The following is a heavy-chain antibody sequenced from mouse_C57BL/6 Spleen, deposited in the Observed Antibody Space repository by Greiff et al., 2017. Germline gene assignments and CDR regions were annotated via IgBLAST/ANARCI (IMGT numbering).Heavy chain of an antibody. CDR2: INPSSGYT. D-gene: IGHD3-2*02. V-gene: IGHV1-4*01. CDR3: ARDSSGPFFAY. Sequence: QVQLQQSGAELARPGASVKMSCKASGYTFTSYTMHWVKQRPGQGLEWIGYINPSSGYTKYNQKFKDKATLTADKSSSTAYMQLSSLTSEDSAVXYCARDSSGPFFAYWGQGTLVTVSA. J-gene: IGHJ3*01. CDR1: GYTFTSYT.